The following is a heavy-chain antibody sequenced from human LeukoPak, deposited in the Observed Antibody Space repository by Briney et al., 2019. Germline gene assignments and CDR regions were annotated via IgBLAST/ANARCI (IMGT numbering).Heavy chain of an antibody. J-gene: IGHJ3*02. V-gene: IGHV4-38-2*01. CDR1: GYSISSGYY. CDR2: IYHSGST. Sequence: KPSETLSLTCVFSGYSISSGYYWGWIRQPPGKGLEWIGSIYHSGSTYYNPSLKSRVTISVDTSKNQFSLKLSSVTAADTAVYYCAGLDIVVVPAAQFRGDAFDIWGQGTMVTVSS. CDR3: AGLDIVVVPAAQFRGDAFDI. D-gene: IGHD2-2*01.